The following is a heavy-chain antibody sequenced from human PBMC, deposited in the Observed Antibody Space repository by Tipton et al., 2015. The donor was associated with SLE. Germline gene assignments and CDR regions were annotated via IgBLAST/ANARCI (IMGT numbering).Heavy chain of an antibody. CDR2: INSDGFST. CDR3: ARGGWEMRAGDNWIDP. D-gene: IGHD1-26*01. V-gene: IGHV3-74*01. Sequence: GSLRLSCAASGFTFNNYWMHWVRQAPGKGLEWVSRINSDGFSTFYADSVKGRFTISRDNAGNTLFLQMNSLRAEDTALYYCARGGWEMRAGDNWIDPWGQGTLVTVSS. J-gene: IGHJ5*02. CDR1: GFTFNNYW.